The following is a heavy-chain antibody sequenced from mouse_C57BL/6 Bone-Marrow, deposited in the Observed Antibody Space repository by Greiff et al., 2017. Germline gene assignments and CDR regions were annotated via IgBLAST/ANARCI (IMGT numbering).Heavy chain of an antibody. J-gene: IGHJ1*03. CDR1: GYTFTSYD. D-gene: IGHD1-1*01. Sequence: VVESGPELVKPGASVKLSCKASGYTFTSYDINWVKQRPGQGLEWIGWIYPRDGSTKYNEKFKGKATLTVDTSSSTAYMELHSLTSEDSAVYYCARDYGSSYWYFDVWGTGTTVTVSS. CDR3: ARDYGSSYWYFDV. V-gene: IGHV1-85*01. CDR2: IYPRDGST.